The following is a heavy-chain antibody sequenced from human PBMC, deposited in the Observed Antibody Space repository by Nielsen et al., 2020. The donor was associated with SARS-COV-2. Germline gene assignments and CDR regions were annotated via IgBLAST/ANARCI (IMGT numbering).Heavy chain of an antibody. D-gene: IGHD2-15*01. CDR3: ARSYCSGGSCYAPGHY. CDR2: INPSGGST. J-gene: IGHJ4*02. V-gene: IGHV1-46*01. Sequence: WVRQAPGQGLEWTGIINPSGGSTSYAQKFQGRVTMTRDTSTSTVYMELSSLRSEDTAVYYCARSYCSGGSCYAPGHYWGQGTLVTVSS.